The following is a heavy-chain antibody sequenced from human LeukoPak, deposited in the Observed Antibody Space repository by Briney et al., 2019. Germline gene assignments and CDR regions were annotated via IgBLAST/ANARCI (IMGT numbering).Heavy chain of an antibody. CDR2: IWYDGTDK. Sequence: PGGSLTLSCAASGFTFSSYGMHWVRQPPGKGLEWVAVIWYDGTDKYYGDSVMGRFTISRDNSKNTLFLQMNSLRAEDTALYYCAREASLSGCYFDYWGQGTLVTVSS. J-gene: IGHJ4*02. D-gene: IGHD5-12*01. V-gene: IGHV3-33*01. CDR1: GFTFSSYG. CDR3: AREASLSGCYFDY.